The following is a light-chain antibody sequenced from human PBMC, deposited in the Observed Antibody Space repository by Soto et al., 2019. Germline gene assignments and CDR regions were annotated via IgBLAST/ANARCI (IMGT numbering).Light chain of an antibody. J-gene: IGKJ4*01. V-gene: IGKV1-5*03. CDR3: QHFYNYPIT. CDR1: QSIGDH. CDR2: RAS. Sequence: DIPMTQSPSTLSASVGDRVTITCRASQSIGDHLAWYQKRPGNVPKVLIFRASNLERGVPSRFSGGGSGTEFTLTINSLQPDDSATYFCQHFYNYPITFGGGTKVEIK.